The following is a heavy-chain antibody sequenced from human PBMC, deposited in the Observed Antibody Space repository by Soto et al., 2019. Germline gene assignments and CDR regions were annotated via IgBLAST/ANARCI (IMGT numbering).Heavy chain of an antibody. V-gene: IGHV6-1*01. D-gene: IGHD3-10*01. Sequence: SQTLSLTCAISGDSVSSNSGAWNWIRQSPSRGLEWLGRTYYRSRWSFDYALSVKSRVTIDPDTSKNQFSLHLESLTPEDTAVYYCAGVTWLRGMDGWGQGTPVTVSS. CDR3: AGVTWLRGMDG. CDR2: TYYRSRWSF. CDR1: GDSVSSNSGA. J-gene: IGHJ6*02.